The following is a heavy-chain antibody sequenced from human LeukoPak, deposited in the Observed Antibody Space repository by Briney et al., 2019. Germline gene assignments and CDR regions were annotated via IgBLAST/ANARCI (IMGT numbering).Heavy chain of an antibody. CDR3: ARGDGQWLGLETIDY. CDR1: GFTFSSYA. CDR2: ISSNGGST. Sequence: GGSLRLSCAASGFTFSSYAMHWVRQAPGKGLEYVSAISSNGGSTYYANSVEGRFTISRDNSKNTLYLQMGSLRAEDMAVYYCARGDGQWLGLETIDYWGQGTLVTVSS. J-gene: IGHJ4*02. V-gene: IGHV3-64*01. D-gene: IGHD6-19*01.